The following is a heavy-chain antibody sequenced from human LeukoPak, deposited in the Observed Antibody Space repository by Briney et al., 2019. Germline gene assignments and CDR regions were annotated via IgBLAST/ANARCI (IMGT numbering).Heavy chain of an antibody. Sequence: PSETLSLTCSVSGGSISNGIYYWSWIRQPPGKGLEWIGYIYYSGSTNYNPSLKSRVTISVDTSKNQFSLKLSSVTAADTAVYYCARLLKVTRDAFDIWGQGTLVTVSS. D-gene: IGHD2-21*02. CDR2: IYYSGST. CDR3: ARLLKVTRDAFDI. V-gene: IGHV4-61*01. J-gene: IGHJ4*02. CDR1: GGSISNGIYY.